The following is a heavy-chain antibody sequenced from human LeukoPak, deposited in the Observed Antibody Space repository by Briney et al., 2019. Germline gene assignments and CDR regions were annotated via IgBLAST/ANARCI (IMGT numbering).Heavy chain of an antibody. Sequence: SETLSLTCAVYGGSFSGYYWSWIRQPPGKGLEWIGSVFYDGSSDYSPSLKSRVTISVDTSKNNFSLKINSVTAADTAVYYCARFASITSNGEIAVAAVFDIWGQGTMVTVSS. CDR2: VFYDGSS. CDR1: GGSFSGYY. V-gene: IGHV4-34*12. J-gene: IGHJ3*02. CDR3: ARFASITSNGEIAVAAVFDI. D-gene: IGHD6-19*01.